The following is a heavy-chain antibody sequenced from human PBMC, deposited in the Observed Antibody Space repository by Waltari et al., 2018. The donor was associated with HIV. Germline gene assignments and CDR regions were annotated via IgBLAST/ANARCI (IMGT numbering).Heavy chain of an antibody. V-gene: IGHV3-49*05. D-gene: IGHD7-27*01. CDR3: TRGKGNWGSSYYYGMDV. CDR1: AFTSGNLA. J-gene: IGHJ6*02. Sequence: VQLVESGGGLVKPGRSLRLSCPASAFTSGNLALRWLRRAPGKGLEWVGFIRRKAYGGTTEYAASVKGRFTISRDDSKSTAYLQMNSLKTEDTAVYYCTRGKGNWGSSYYYGMDVWGQGTTVTVSS. CDR2: IRRKAYGGTT.